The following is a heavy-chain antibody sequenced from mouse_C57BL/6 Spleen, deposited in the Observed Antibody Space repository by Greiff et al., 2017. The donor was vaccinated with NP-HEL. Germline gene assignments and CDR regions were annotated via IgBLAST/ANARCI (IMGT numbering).Heavy chain of an antibody. CDR3: ARPHGSRPWYFDV. D-gene: IGHD1-1*01. CDR1: GYAFSSYW. J-gene: IGHJ1*03. Sequence: QVQLQQSGAELVKPGASVKISCKASGYAFSSYWMNWVKQRPGQGLEWIGQIYPGDGDTTYNGKFKGKATLTADKSSSTAYMQLSSLTSEDSAVYFCARPHGSRPWYFDVWGTGTTVTVSS. V-gene: IGHV1-80*01. CDR2: IYPGDGDT.